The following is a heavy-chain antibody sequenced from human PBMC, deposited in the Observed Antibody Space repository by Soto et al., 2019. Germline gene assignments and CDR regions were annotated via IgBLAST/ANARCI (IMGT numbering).Heavy chain of an antibody. CDR2: IYHIGST. Sequence: SETLSLTCTVSGGSINNYYWSWIRQPPGKGLEWIGYIYHIGSTNYNPSLSGRATVSVDTSKNQFSLKVTSATAADTAVYYCARLHGYCISSSCHGHYAMDVWGQGTTVTVPS. V-gene: IGHV4-59*08. CDR3: ARLHGYCISSSCHGHYAMDV. CDR1: GGSINNYY. J-gene: IGHJ6*02. D-gene: IGHD2-2*01.